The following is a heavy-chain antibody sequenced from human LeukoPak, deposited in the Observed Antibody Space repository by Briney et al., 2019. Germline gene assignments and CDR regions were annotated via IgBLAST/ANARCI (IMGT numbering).Heavy chain of an antibody. CDR3: ARGFQPVYFDY. CDR2: ISYDGSNK. CDR1: GFTFSSYS. V-gene: IGHV3-30*04. J-gene: IGHJ4*02. Sequence: PGRSLRLSCAASGFTFSSYSMHWVRQAPGKGLEWVAVISYDGSNKYYADSVKGRFTISRDNSKNTLYLQMNSLRAEDTAVYYCARGFQPVYFDYWGQGTLVTVSS.